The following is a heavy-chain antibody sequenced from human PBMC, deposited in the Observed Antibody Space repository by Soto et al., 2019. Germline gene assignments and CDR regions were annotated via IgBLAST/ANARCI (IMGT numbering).Heavy chain of an antibody. Sequence: QITVKESGLTLVKPTETLTLTCTFSGFSLSTNGMGVGWIRQPPGKALEWLALIYWDDDKRYSPSLRSRFTIXXDXXKNQVDLNLTHMAPVDTGTYSCVRLTRGVYDLDRLWEKFDYWGQGTLVTVSS. CDR2: IYWDDDK. CDR1: GFSLSTNGMG. D-gene: IGHD5-12*01. V-gene: IGHV2-5*04. J-gene: IGHJ4*02. CDR3: VRLTRGVYDLDRLWEKFDY.